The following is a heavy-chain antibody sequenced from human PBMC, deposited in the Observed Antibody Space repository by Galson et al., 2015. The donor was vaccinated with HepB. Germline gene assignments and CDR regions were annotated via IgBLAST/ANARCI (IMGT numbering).Heavy chain of an antibody. Sequence: SLRLSCAASGFTFSSYGMHWVRQAPGKGLEWVAVIWYDGSNKYYADSVKGRFTISRDNSKNTLYLQMNSLRAEDTAVYYCARAWDYDSSGDAFDIWGQGTMVTVSS. CDR1: GFTFSSYG. CDR2: IWYDGSNK. D-gene: IGHD3-22*01. J-gene: IGHJ3*02. V-gene: IGHV3-33*01. CDR3: ARAWDYDSSGDAFDI.